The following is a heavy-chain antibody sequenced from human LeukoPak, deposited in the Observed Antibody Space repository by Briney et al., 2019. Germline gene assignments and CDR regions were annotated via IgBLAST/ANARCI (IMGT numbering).Heavy chain of an antibody. CDR1: GYRFTSYW. V-gene: IGHV5-51*01. CDR2: IYPGDSDT. Sequence: GESLKISCKGSGYRFTSYWIGWGRQMPGKGLEWIGTIYPGDSDTRYRPSFQGQVTISADKSISTAYLQWSSLKASDTAMYYCARLGVESYDSSGYYYFDYWGQGALVTVSS. D-gene: IGHD3-22*01. J-gene: IGHJ4*02. CDR3: ARLGVESYDSSGYYYFDY.